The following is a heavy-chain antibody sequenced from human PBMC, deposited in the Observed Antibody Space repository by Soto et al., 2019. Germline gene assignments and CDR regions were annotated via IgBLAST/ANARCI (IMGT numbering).Heavy chain of an antibody. CDR3: ARAGGLGAVAADY. Sequence: SETLSLTCSVSGGSISSSSYFWGWIRQPPGKGLEWIGCIYYSGSTYYNPSLKSRVTVSVDTSKNQFSLKLSSVTAADTAVYYCARAGGLGAVAADYWGQATLVTVSS. D-gene: IGHD6-19*01. J-gene: IGHJ4*02. V-gene: IGHV4-39*01. CDR1: GGSISSSSYF. CDR2: IYYSGST.